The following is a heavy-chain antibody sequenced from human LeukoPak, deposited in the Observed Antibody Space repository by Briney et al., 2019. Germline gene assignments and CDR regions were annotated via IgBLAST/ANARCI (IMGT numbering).Heavy chain of an antibody. Sequence: GGSLRLSCAASGFTFSSYSMNWVRQAPGKGLEWVSSISSSSSYIYYADSVKGRFTISRDNAKNSLYLQMNSLRAEDTAVYYCARDPGDYDAFGIWGQGTMVTVSS. CDR3: ARDPGDYDAFGI. V-gene: IGHV3-21*01. J-gene: IGHJ3*02. CDR2: ISSSSSYI. CDR1: GFTFSSYS. D-gene: IGHD4-17*01.